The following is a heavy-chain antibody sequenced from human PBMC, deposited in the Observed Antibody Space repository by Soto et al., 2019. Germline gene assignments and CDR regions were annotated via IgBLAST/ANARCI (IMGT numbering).Heavy chain of an antibody. CDR1: GGTISSYY. Sequence: SDCMSLARIVSGGTISSYYWSWIRQPPGRGLEWIGYIYYSGASNYNPSLKSRVTISVDTSENQFSLKLTSVTAADTALYYCARGRGIHYGLDYWGQGTLVTVS. D-gene: IGHD3-10*01. J-gene: IGHJ4*02. V-gene: IGHV4-59*07. CDR3: ARGRGIHYGLDY. CDR2: IYYSGAS.